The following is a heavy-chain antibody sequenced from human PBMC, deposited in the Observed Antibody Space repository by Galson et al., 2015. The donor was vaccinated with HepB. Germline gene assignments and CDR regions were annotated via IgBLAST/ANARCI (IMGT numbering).Heavy chain of an antibody. J-gene: IGHJ3*02. Sequence: ETLSLTCTVSGASISSSLYYWVWIRQPPGRRLEWLGSIYYSGRTYFSPSFQGRVAMSVDASKNQLSLTLTSVTAADTAVYYCARPLVLNGRFYPGVGPFYIWGQGTMVTVS. CDR3: ARPLVLNGRFYPGVGPFYI. V-gene: IGHV4-39*01. D-gene: IGHD1-26*01. CDR1: GASISSSLYY. CDR2: IYYSGRT.